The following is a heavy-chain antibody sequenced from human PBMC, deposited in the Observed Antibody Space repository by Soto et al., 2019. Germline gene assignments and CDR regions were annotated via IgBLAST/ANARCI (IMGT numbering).Heavy chain of an antibody. V-gene: IGHV3-23*01. D-gene: IGHD2-15*01. J-gene: IGHJ4*02. CDR2: ISGSGGST. CDR1: GFNFIIHA. Sequence: PGGSLRLSCAAPGFNFIIHALHWVRQAPGKGLEWVSAISGSGGSTYYADSVKGRFTISRDNSKNTLYLQMNSLRAEDTAVYYCAKLVAAFFDYWGQGTLVTVSS. CDR3: AKLVAAFFDY.